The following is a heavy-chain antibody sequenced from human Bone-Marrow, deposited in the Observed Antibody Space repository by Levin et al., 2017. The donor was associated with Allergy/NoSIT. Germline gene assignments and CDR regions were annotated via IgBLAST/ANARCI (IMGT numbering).Heavy chain of an antibody. D-gene: IGHD6-13*01. Sequence: SETLSLTCTVSGYSISSGYYWGWIRQPPGKGLEWIGSIYHSGSTYYNPSLKSRVTISVDTSKNQFSLKLSSVTAADTAVYYCARAFSSGRAAAGTGEVGDYWGQGTLVTVSS. J-gene: IGHJ4*02. CDR3: ARAFSSGRAAAGTGEVGDY. CDR2: IYHSGST. CDR1: GYSISSGYY. V-gene: IGHV4-38-2*02.